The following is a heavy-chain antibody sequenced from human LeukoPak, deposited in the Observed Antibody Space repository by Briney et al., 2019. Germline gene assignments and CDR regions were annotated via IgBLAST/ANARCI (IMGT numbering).Heavy chain of an antibody. CDR2: ISSSGSTI. V-gene: IGHV3-48*04. D-gene: IGHD6-19*01. CDR1: GFTFSSYG. Sequence: GGSLRLSCAASGFTFSSYGMSWVRQAPGKGLEWVSYISSSGSTIYYADSVKGRFTISRDNAKNSLYLQMNSLRAEDTAVYYCARAPGIAVAGTSEGGQGTLVTVSS. CDR3: ARAPGIAVAGTSE. J-gene: IGHJ4*02.